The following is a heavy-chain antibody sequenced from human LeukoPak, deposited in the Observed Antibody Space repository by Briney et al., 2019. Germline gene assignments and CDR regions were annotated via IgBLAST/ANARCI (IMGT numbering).Heavy chain of an antibody. V-gene: IGHV4-34*01. CDR2: IHNSGTT. D-gene: IGHD3-10*01. J-gene: IGHJ4*02. CDR1: GGPFNGYF. Sequence: SEPLSLTCAVSGGPFNGYFWSWIRQSSGRGLDGIEEIHNSGTTNYNPSLNSRVTISEDTSKNQFYLNLSSVTAADTAVYYCARRYYYNLGSFPFDFWGQGTLVTVSS. CDR3: ARRYYYNLGSFPFDF.